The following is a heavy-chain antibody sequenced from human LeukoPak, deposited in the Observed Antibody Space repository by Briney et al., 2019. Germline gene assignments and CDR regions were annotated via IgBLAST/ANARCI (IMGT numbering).Heavy chain of an antibody. J-gene: IGHJ4*02. Sequence: AGGSLRLSCAASGFTFSDYYMSWIRQAPGKGLEWVSYISSSGSTIYYADSVKGRFTISRDNAKNSLYLQMNSLRAEDTAVYYCARDRSHYSSGWYPVDYWGQGTLVTVSS. V-gene: IGHV3-11*04. CDR1: GFTFSDYY. CDR3: ARDRSHYSSGWYPVDY. D-gene: IGHD6-19*01. CDR2: ISSSGSTI.